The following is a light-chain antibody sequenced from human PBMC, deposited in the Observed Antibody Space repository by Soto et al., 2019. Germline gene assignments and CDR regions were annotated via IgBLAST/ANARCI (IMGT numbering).Light chain of an antibody. V-gene: IGKV1-5*03. CDR1: QTISSW. J-gene: IGKJ1*01. CDR3: QQYGGYSRK. CDR2: KAS. Sequence: DIQMTQSPSTLSGSVGDRVTITCRASQTISSWLAWYQQKPGEAPKLLIYKASTLKSGVPSRFSGSGSGTEFTLTINNLQPDDFATYYCQQYGGYSRKCGQGTKVDIK.